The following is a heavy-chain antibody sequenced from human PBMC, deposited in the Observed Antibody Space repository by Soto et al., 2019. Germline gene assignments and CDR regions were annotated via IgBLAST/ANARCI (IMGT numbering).Heavy chain of an antibody. V-gene: IGHV3-30-3*01. Sequence: QVQLVESGGGVVQPRRSLRLSCAAFGFTFSSYAMYWVRQAPGKGMEWVAVISYDGSNKYYADSVKGRFTISRDNSKNTLYLQMNSLRAEDTAVYYCVRAVKSGWYYGTGYWGQGTLVTVSS. CDR1: GFTFSSYA. CDR3: VRAVKSGWYYGTGY. J-gene: IGHJ4*02. CDR2: ISYDGSNK. D-gene: IGHD6-19*01.